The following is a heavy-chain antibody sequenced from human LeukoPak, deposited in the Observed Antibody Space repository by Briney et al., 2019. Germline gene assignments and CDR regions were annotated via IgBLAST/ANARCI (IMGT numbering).Heavy chain of an antibody. D-gene: IGHD3-10*01. CDR1: GASISSTSYY. Sequence: LSETLSLTCSVSGASISSTSYYWGWIRPPPGKGLVWIGSISYSGTTFYSPSLESRVTISADTSKNQFSLKLSSVTATDTAVYYCAPIGVRSVIIFGVFDYWGQGIRVTVSS. CDR3: APIGVRSVIIFGVFDY. CDR2: ISYSGTT. J-gene: IGHJ4*02. V-gene: IGHV4-39*07.